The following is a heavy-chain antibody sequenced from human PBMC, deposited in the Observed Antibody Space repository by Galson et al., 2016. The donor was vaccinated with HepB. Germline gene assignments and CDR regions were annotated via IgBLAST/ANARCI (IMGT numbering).Heavy chain of an antibody. CDR3: AKGEQPGGYVSDTGLDV. J-gene: IGHJ6*02. V-gene: IGHV3-43D*04. D-gene: IGHD5-12*01. Sequence: SLRLSCAASGFTFDDYAIHWVRQAPGKGLEWVSLISWDGSDTYYADSAKGRFTISRDNSKNSLYLHMNSLRAEDTALYYCAKGEQPGGYVSDTGLDVWGQGTTVTVS. CDR2: ISWDGSDT. CDR1: GFTFDDYA.